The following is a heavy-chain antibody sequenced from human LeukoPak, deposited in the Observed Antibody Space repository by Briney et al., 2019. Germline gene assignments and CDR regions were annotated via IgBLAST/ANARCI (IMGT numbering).Heavy chain of an antibody. V-gene: IGHV4-34*01. Sequence: SETLSLTCAVYGGSFSNYYWSWIRQTPGKGMEWIGEINDSGRTNYNPSLMSRVTVSVDTSKNQFSLRLTSVTATDMAVYYCARRWNYGRNYYIDVWGKGAAVSVSS. CDR1: GGSFSNYY. CDR2: INDSGRT. J-gene: IGHJ6*03. CDR3: ARRWNYGRNYYIDV. D-gene: IGHD1-7*01.